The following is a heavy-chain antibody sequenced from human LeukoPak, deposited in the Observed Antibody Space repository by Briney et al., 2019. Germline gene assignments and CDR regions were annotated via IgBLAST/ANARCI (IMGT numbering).Heavy chain of an antibody. D-gene: IGHD3-16*01. Sequence: GGSLRLSCAASGFTFSSYAMSWVRQAPGKGLEWVSAISGSGGSTYYADSVKGRFTISRDNSKNTLYLQMNRLRAEDTAIYYCTRERGGYYEKNGYSDYWGQGTLVTVSS. V-gene: IGHV3-23*01. J-gene: IGHJ4*02. CDR1: GFTFSSYA. CDR2: ISGSGGST. CDR3: TRERGGYYEKNGYSDY.